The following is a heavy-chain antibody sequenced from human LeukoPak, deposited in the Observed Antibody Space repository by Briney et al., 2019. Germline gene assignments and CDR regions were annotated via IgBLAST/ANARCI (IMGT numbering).Heavy chain of an antibody. J-gene: IGHJ6*02. CDR2: ISAYNGNT. V-gene: IGHV1-18*01. CDR1: GYTFTSYG. CDR3: ARGSTRIAAAGTSGYYYYGMDV. D-gene: IGHD6-13*01. Sequence: ASVKVSCKASGYTFTSYGISWVRQAPGQGLEWMGWISAYNGNTNYAQKLQGRVTMTTDTSTSTAYMELRSLRSDDTAVYYCARGSTRIAAAGTSGYYYYGMDVWGQGTTVTVSS.